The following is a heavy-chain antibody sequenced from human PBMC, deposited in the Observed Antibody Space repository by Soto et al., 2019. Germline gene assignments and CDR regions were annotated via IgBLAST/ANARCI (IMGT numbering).Heavy chain of an antibody. Sequence: ASVKVSCKASGYTFTSYGISWVRQAPGQGLEWMGWISAYNGNTNYAQKLQGRVTMTTDTSTSTAYMELRSLRSDDTAVYYCARAQLEPTVTTDYYYYMDVWGKGTTVTVSS. CDR3: ARAQLEPTVTTDYYYYMDV. V-gene: IGHV1-18*01. CDR1: GYTFTSYG. CDR2: ISAYNGNT. J-gene: IGHJ6*03. D-gene: IGHD4-17*01.